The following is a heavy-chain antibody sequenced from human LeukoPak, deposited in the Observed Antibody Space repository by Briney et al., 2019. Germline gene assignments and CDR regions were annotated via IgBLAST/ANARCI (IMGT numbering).Heavy chain of an antibody. J-gene: IGHJ4*02. D-gene: IGHD2-15*01. CDR1: GYSFTNYW. CDR2: IHPRYSDT. CDR3: ARRYCSGSSCYLFDY. Sequence: GESLKISCKGSGYSFTNYWIGWGRQMPAKGVEWRGIIHPRYSDTRYSPSFQGQVTISADKSISTAYLQWSSLKGSDTAMYYCARRYCSGSSCYLFDYWGQGTLVTVSS. V-gene: IGHV5-51*01.